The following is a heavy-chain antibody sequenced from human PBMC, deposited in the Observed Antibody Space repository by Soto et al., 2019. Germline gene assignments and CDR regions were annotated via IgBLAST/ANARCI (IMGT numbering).Heavy chain of an antibody. CDR1: GGTFSSYA. CDR3: ARGDSGYVWFNEI. Sequence: SVKVSCKASGGTFSSYAISWVRQAPGQGIEWMGGIIPIFGTANYAQKFQGRVTITADESTSTAYMELSSLRSEDTAMYYCARGDSGYVWFNEIWGQGTLVTVSS. V-gene: IGHV1-69*13. J-gene: IGHJ4*02. D-gene: IGHD3-22*01. CDR2: IIPIFGTA.